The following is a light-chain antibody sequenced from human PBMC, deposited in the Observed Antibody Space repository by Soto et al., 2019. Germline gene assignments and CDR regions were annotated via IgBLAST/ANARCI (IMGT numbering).Light chain of an antibody. CDR2: EVS. CDR3: SSDAGSNKKV. Sequence: QSALTQPPSASGSPGQSVTISCTGTSSDVGGYNYVSWYQQHPGKAPKLMIYEVSTRPSGVPDRFSGSKSGNTASLTVSGLQAEDEADYYCSSDAGSNKKVFGGGTKLTGL. V-gene: IGLV2-8*01. J-gene: IGLJ2*01. CDR1: SSDVGGYNY.